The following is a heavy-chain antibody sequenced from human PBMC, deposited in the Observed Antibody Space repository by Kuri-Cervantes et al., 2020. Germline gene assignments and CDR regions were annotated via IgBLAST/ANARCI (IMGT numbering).Heavy chain of an antibody. V-gene: IGHV3-7*03. CDR1: GFTFSSYW. Sequence: GESLKISCAASGFTFSSYWMSWVRQAPGKGLEWVANIKQDGSEKYYVDSVKGRFTISRDNAKNSLYLQMNSLRAEDTAVYYCARQELGYCSGGSCYSGGTLFDYWGQGTLVTVSS. J-gene: IGHJ4*02. CDR2: IKQDGSEK. CDR3: ARQELGYCSGGSCYSGGTLFDY. D-gene: IGHD2-15*01.